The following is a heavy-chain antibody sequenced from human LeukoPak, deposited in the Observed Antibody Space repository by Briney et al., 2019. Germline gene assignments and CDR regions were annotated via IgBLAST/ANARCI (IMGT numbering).Heavy chain of an antibody. Sequence: SQTLSLTCAVSGGSINSGGYSWSWIRQAPGKGLEWVGYNDHSGNTYYNPSLKRRVTISVDGSKNQFCLRLSSVTAADTAVYYCARLIVVVPAAYFDYWGQGTLVTVSP. D-gene: IGHD2-2*01. J-gene: IGHJ4*02. CDR3: ARLIVVVPAAYFDY. CDR1: GGSINSGGYS. CDR2: NDHSGNT. V-gene: IGHV4-30-2*01.